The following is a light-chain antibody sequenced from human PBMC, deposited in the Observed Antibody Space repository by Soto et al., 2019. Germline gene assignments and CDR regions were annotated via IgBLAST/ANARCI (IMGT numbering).Light chain of an antibody. CDR1: QSVSSY. Sequence: EIVLTQSPATLSLSPGERANLSCRASQSVSSYLAWYQQKPGQAPRLLIYDASNRATGIPARFSGSGSGTDFTLTISSLEPEDFAVYYCKQRSNWPLYTFGQGTKLEIK. J-gene: IGKJ2*01. V-gene: IGKV3-11*01. CDR3: KQRSNWPLYT. CDR2: DAS.